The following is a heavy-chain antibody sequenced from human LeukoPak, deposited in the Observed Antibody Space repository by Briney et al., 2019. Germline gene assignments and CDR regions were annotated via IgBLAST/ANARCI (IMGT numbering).Heavy chain of an antibody. CDR3: ARDVGCSGGSCYSHFDY. CDR2: ISSGGTTI. CDR1: GFTFSSYE. V-gene: IGHV3-48*03. J-gene: IGHJ4*02. Sequence: GGSLRLSWAASGFTFSSYEMHWVRQAPGKGLEWDSYISSGGTTIYYADSVKGRFTISRDNAKNSLYLQMNSLRAEDTAIYYCARDVGCSGGSCYSHFDYWGQGTLVTVSS. D-gene: IGHD2-15*01.